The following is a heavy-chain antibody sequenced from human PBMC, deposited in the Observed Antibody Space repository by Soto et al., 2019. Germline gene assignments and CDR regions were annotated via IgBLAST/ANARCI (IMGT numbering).Heavy chain of an antibody. CDR3: AKIPWLYGSGTFYTPDY. Sequence: VHLLESGGRLVWPGGSLRLSCAASGFAFDNFAMTWVRQAPGKGLVWVSAISGPGTDTFYMDSVKGRFTVSRDNSKNTLYLQMDSLRPEDTGMYYCAKIPWLYGSGTFYTPDYWGQGTLVTVSS. D-gene: IGHD3-10*01. J-gene: IGHJ4*02. CDR2: ISGPGTDT. V-gene: IGHV3-23*01. CDR1: GFAFDNFA.